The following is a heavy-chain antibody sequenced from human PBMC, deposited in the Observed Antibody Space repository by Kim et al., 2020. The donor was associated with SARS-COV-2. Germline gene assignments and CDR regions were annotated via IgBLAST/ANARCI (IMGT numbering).Heavy chain of an antibody. CDR1: GFTFGDYA. CDR3: AKGLAVVSHSGWFDP. D-gene: IGHD2-15*01. V-gene: IGHV3-9*01. J-gene: IGHJ5*02. Sequence: GGSLRLSCAASGFTFGDYAMHWVRQAPGKGLEWVSGISWNSGSIGYADSVKGRFTISRDNAKNSLYLQMNSLRAEDTALYYCAKGLAVVSHSGWFDPWGQGTLVTVSS. CDR2: ISWNSGSI.